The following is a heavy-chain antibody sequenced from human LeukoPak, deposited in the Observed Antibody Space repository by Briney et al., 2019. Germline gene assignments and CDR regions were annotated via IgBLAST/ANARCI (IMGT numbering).Heavy chain of an antibody. CDR3: ARRGCGGDGYCDAFDI. D-gene: IGHD5-24*01. CDR2: IYPGDSDT. CDR1: GYSFTSYW. V-gene: IGHV5-51*01. J-gene: IGHJ3*02. Sequence: KPGESLKISCKGSGYSFTSYWIGWVRQMPGKGLEWMGIIYPGDSDTRYSPSFQGQVTISADKSISTAYLQWSSVKASDTAMYYCARRGCGGDGYCDAFDIWGQGTMVTVSS.